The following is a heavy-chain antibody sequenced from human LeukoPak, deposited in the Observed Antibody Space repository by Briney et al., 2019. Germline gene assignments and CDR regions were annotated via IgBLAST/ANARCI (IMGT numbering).Heavy chain of an antibody. Sequence: GASVKVSCKASGYTFTRYYMHWVRQAPGQGLEGMGWINPNSGGTNYAQKFQGRVTMTRDTSISTAYMELSRLRSDDTAVYYCARNSGYDYGTCFDYWGQGTLVTVSS. J-gene: IGHJ4*02. CDR3: ARNSGYDYGTCFDY. V-gene: IGHV1-2*02. CDR2: INPNSGGT. D-gene: IGHD5-12*01. CDR1: GYTFTRYY.